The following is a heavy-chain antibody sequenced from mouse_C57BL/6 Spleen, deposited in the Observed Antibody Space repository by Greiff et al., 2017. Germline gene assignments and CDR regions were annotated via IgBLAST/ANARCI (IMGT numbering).Heavy chain of an antibody. CDR3: TRKGLGDYDEDFDY. CDR1: GYTFTSYW. CDR2: IYPGNSDT. V-gene: IGHV1-5*01. J-gene: IGHJ2*01. Sequence: VQLKQSGTVLARPGASVKMSCKTSGYTFTSYWMHWVKQRPGQGLEWIGAIYPGNSDTSYNQKFKGTAKLTAVTSASTAYMELSSLTNEDSAVYYCTRKGLGDYDEDFDYWGQGTTLTVSS. D-gene: IGHD2-4*01.